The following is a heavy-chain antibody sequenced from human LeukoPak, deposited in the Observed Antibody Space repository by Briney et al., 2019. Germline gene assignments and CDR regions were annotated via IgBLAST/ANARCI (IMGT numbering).Heavy chain of an antibody. Sequence: GRSLRLSCAASGFTFSSYGMHWVRQVPGKGLEWVAVISYDGSNKYYADSVKGRFTISRDNSKNTLYLQMNSLRAEDTALYYCARKLWHRNDCWGQGTLVTVSS. CDR2: ISYDGSNK. CDR1: GFTFSSYG. CDR3: ARKLWHRNDC. J-gene: IGHJ4*02. D-gene: IGHD3-16*01. V-gene: IGHV3-30*03.